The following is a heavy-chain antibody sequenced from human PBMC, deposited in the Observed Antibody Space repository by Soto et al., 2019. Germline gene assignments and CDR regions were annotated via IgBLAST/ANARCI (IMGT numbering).Heavy chain of an antibody. CDR2: ISYDGSNK. CDR1: GFTFSSYG. J-gene: IGHJ6*02. CDR3: AKTLHYGSGTYLRFYGMDV. Sequence: GGSLRLSCAASGFTFSSYGMHWVRQAPGKGLEWVSVISYDGSNKYYADSVKGRFTISRDNSKNTLYLQVNSLRAEDTAVYYCAKTLHYGSGTYLRFYGMDVWGQGTTVTVSS. V-gene: IGHV3-30*18. D-gene: IGHD3-10*01.